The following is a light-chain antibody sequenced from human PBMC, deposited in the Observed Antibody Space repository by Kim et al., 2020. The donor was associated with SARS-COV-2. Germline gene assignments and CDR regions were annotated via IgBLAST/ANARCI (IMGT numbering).Light chain of an antibody. J-gene: IGKJ2*01. CDR2: WAS. V-gene: IGKV4-1*01. CDR3: QQYYSTPRYT. Sequence: DIVMTQSPDSLAVSLGERATINCKSSQSVLYSSNNENYLAWYQQKPGQPPKLLIYWASTRESGVPDRYSGSGSGTDFTLTNSSLQAEDVAVYYCQQYYSTPRYTFGQGTKQEIK. CDR1: QSVLYSSNNENY.